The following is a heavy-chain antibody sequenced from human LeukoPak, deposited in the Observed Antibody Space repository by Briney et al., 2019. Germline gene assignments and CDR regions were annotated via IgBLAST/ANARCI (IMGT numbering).Heavy chain of an antibody. V-gene: IGHV3-53*01. CDR2: ISTSGTT. J-gene: IGHJ4*02. Sequence: PGGSLRLSCAASGFTVSTNYMSWVRQVSGEGLEFVSLISTSGTTDYADFVKGRFTISRDFSKNTLYLQMNSLRAEDTAVYYCAEITWFGELPGWGQGTLVTVSS. CDR3: AEITWFGELPG. D-gene: IGHD3-10*01. CDR1: GFTVSTNY.